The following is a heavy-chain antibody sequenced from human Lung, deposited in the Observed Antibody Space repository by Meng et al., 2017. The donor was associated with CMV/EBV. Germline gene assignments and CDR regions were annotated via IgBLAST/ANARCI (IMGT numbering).Heavy chain of an antibody. D-gene: IGHD6-6*01. CDR3: ARSKIAARSHYYYGMDA. CDR1: GYKFTDYG. CDR2: IYTYNGNT. Sequence: ASXXVSXKASGYKFTDYGITWVRQAPGQGLEWMGWIYTYNGNTNFAQNVQGRGSMTRDTSTGTAYMELRSLRSDDTAVYYCARSKIAARSHYYYGMDAWGQGTTVTVSS. V-gene: IGHV1-18*01. J-gene: IGHJ6*02.